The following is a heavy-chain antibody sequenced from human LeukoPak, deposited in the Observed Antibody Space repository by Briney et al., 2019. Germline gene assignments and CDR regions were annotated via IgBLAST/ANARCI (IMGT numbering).Heavy chain of an antibody. CDR3: AKAPVTTCRGAFCYPFDY. J-gene: IGHJ4*02. Sequence: GGSLRLSCAASGFTFSSYAMSWVRQAPGKGLEWVSAISGSGGSTYYADSVKGRFTISRDSSKNTLFLQMNRLRPEDAAVYYCAKAPVTTCRGAFCYPFDYWGQGTLVTVSS. CDR2: ISGSGGST. V-gene: IGHV3-23*01. CDR1: GFTFSSYA. D-gene: IGHD2-15*01.